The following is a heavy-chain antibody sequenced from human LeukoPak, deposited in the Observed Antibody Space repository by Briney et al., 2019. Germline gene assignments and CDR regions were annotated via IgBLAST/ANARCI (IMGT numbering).Heavy chain of an antibody. Sequence: SETLSLTCTVSGGSISSGGYYWSWIRQHPGKGLEWIGYIYYSGSTYYNPSLKSRVTISVDTSKNQFSLKLSSVTAADTAVYYCGGSSWYEHAFDIWGQGTMVTVSS. D-gene: IGHD6-13*01. CDR2: IYYSGST. J-gene: IGHJ3*02. V-gene: IGHV4-31*03. CDR1: GGSISSGGYY. CDR3: GGSSWYEHAFDI.